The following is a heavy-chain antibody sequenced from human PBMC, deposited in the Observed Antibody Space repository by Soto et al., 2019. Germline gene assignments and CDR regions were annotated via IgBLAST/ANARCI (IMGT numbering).Heavy chain of an antibody. V-gene: IGHV3-7*01. J-gene: IGHJ4*02. CDR1: GFSFSSYW. CDR3: LSGRGY. CDR2: MNPDGSAQ. Sequence: GGSLRLSCAASGFSFSSYWINWVRQAPEKGLEWVANMNPDGSAQYYVDSVKGRFTISRDNAKNSASLQMNSLRAEDAAVYYCLSGRGYWGQGTLVTVSS.